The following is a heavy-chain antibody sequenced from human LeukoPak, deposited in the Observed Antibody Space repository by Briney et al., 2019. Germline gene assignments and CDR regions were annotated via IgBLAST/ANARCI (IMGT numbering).Heavy chain of an antibody. CDR2: IYYSGST. CDR3: AREDYYDSSGYQYYFDY. D-gene: IGHD3-22*01. CDR1: GGSISSGDYY. Sequence: SQTLSLTCTVSGGSISSGDYYWSWIRQPPGKGLEWIGYIYYSGSTYYNPSLKSRVTISVDTSKNQLSLKLSSVTAADTAVYYCAREDYYDSSGYQYYFDYWGQGTLVSVSS. J-gene: IGHJ4*02. V-gene: IGHV4-30-4*01.